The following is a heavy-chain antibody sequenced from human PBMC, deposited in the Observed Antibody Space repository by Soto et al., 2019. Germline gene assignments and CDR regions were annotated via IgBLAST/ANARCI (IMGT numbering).Heavy chain of an antibody. D-gene: IGHD2-2*01. CDR2: IIPILGIA. Sequence: GASVKVSCKASGGTFSSYTISWVRQAPGQGLEWMGRIIPILGIANYAQKFQGRVTITADKSTSTAYMELSSLRSEDTAVYYCARDLGYCSSTSCYSLTPWGQGTLVTVSS. J-gene: IGHJ5*02. V-gene: IGHV1-69*04. CDR3: ARDLGYCSSTSCYSLTP. CDR1: GGTFSSYT.